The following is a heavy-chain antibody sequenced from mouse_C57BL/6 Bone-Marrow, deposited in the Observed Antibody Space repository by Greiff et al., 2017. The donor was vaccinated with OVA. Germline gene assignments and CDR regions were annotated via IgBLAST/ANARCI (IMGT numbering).Heavy chain of an antibody. CDR2: ISYDGSN. V-gene: IGHV3-6*01. J-gene: IGHJ2*01. Sequence: EVKLQESGPGLVKPSQSLSLTCSVTGYYITSGYYWNWIRQFPGNKLEWMGYISYDGSNNYNPSLKNRISITRDTSKNQFFLKLNSVTTEDTATYYCAREGYYGSSLHFDYWGQGTTLTVSS. CDR3: AREGYYGSSLHFDY. CDR1: GYYITSGYY. D-gene: IGHD1-1*01.